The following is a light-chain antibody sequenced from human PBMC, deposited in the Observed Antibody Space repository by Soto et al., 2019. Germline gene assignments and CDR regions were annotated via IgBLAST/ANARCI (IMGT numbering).Light chain of an antibody. CDR1: QSVSSY. Sequence: EIVVTQSPATLSLSPGERATLSCRASQSVSSYLAWYQQKPGQAPRLLIYDASNRATGIPARFSGSGSGTDFTLTISSLEAEDFAGYYCQQRSNRPWKSGQGTKVE. CDR2: DAS. CDR3: QQRSNRPWK. J-gene: IGKJ1*01. V-gene: IGKV3-11*01.